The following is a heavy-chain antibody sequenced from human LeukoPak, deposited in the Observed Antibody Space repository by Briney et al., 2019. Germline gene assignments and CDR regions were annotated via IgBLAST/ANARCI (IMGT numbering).Heavy chain of an antibody. D-gene: IGHD5-24*01. CDR1: GGSISSYY. Sequence: SETLSLTCTVSGGSISSYYWSWIRQPPGKGLEWIGYIYYSGSTNYNPSLKSRVTISVDTSKNQFSLKLSSVTAADTAVYYCARDGGGGYKPRPFDYWGQGTLVTVSS. CDR2: IYYSGST. CDR3: ARDGGGGYKPRPFDY. J-gene: IGHJ4*02. V-gene: IGHV4-59*01.